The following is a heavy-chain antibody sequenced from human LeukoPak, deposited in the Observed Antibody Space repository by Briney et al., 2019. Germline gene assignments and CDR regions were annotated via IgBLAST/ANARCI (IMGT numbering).Heavy chain of an antibody. V-gene: IGHV4-59*01. D-gene: IGHD3-3*01. CDR2: IYYSGST. CDR1: GGSISSYY. CDR3: ARGGWFLEWLANFDY. J-gene: IGHJ4*02. Sequence: SETLSLTCTVSGGSISSYYWSWIRQPPGKGLEWIGYIYYSGSTNYNPSLKSRVTISVDTSKNQFSLKLSSVTAADTAVYYCARGGWFLEWLANFDYWGQGTLVTVSS.